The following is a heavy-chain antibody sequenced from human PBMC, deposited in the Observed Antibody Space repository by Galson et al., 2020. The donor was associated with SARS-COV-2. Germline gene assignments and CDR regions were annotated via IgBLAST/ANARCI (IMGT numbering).Heavy chain of an antibody. D-gene: IGHD5-12*01. Sequence: GESLKISCAASGFTFSSYAMSWVRQAPGKGLEWVAVISYDGSNKYYADSVKGRFTISRDNSKNTLYLQMNSLRAEDTAVYYCARVGNGGYRGPFDYWGQGTLVTVSS. CDR1: GFTFSSYA. V-gene: IGHV3-30*04. J-gene: IGHJ4*02. CDR3: ARVGNGGYRGPFDY. CDR2: ISYDGSNK.